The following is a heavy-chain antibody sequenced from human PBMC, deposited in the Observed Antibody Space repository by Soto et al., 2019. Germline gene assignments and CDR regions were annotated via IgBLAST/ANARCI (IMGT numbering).Heavy chain of an antibody. Sequence: LRLSCAASGFNVGAFAVNWVRRAPGKGLEWVSGISVSDAFIYYADSVRGRFSISRDASENILYLQMNSLRVDDTALYYCTRETVAGITGLDYWGPGTLVTVSS. CDR2: ISVSDAFI. J-gene: IGHJ4*02. CDR3: TRETVAGITGLDY. V-gene: IGHV3-23*01. CDR1: GFNVGAFA. D-gene: IGHD1-20*01.